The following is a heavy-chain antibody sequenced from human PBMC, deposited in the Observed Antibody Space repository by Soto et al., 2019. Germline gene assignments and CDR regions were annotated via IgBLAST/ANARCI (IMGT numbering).Heavy chain of an antibody. Sequence: PVGSLRLSCAASGFTFSNYAMHWVRQAPGKGLEWVAVISCDGSHKYYANSVKGRLTISRDNSKNMVYLQLDSLRPDDMAAYYCARARDENTCSDFVVHYCGQRTLVTVSS. CDR1: GFTFSNYA. CDR3: ARARDENTCSDFVVHY. D-gene: IGHD5-12*01. J-gene: IGHJ4*02. CDR2: ISCDGSHK. V-gene: IGHV3-30-3*01.